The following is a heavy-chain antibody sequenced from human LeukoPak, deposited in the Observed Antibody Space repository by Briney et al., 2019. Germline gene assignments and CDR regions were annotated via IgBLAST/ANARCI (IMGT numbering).Heavy chain of an antibody. J-gene: IGHJ3*02. CDR3: KGTGNYGTMVRGVIITDAFDI. D-gene: IGHD3-10*01. Sequence: SGGSLRLSCAASGFTFSNAWMSWVRQAPGKGLEWVGRIKSKTDGGTTDYAAPVKGRFTISRDDSKNTLYLQMNSLKTEDTAVYYCKGTGNYGTMVRGVIITDAFDIWGQGTMVTVSS. CDR1: GFTFSNAW. V-gene: IGHV3-15*01. CDR2: IKSKTDGGTT.